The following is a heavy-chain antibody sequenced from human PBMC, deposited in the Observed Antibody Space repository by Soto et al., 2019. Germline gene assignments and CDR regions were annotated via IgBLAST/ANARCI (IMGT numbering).Heavy chain of an antibody. CDR2: FYDSGST. Sequence: SETLSLTCSVSAGYLERSIYFWNWIRQPPGKGLEWIGYFYDSGSTNYNPSLKSRVIISADASKNQSSLKLSSVTAADTAVYYCAVTEYSSRLPGWFQYWGQGTPVTVSS. CDR1: AGYLERSIYF. CDR3: AVTEYSSRLPGWFQY. J-gene: IGHJ1*01. D-gene: IGHD6-19*01. V-gene: IGHV4-61*01.